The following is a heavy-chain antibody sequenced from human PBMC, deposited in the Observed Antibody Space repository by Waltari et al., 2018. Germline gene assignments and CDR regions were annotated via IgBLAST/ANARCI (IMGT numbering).Heavy chain of an antibody. D-gene: IGHD2-21*02. J-gene: IGHJ4*02. V-gene: IGHV3-7*01. CDR3: VSWFGGYSEWGH. CDR2: IKQDGSER. CDR1: RFTLGHYW. Sequence: QLVESGGGLVQPGGSLRLSCADPRFTLGHYWLDWARKATGKGLEWVANIKQDGSERYYVDSVKGRFTISRDNAKSSQYLQMNSLRVEDTAVYYCVSWFGGYSEWGHWGQGTLVTVSS.